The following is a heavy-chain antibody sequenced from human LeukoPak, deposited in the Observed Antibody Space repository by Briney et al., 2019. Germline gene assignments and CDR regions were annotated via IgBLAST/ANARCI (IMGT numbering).Heavy chain of an antibody. J-gene: IGHJ4*02. D-gene: IGHD3-9*01. V-gene: IGHV3-23*01. Sequence: GGSLRLSCAASGFTFSNYAMSWVRQAPGKGLEWVSAITGSGGNTYYADSVKGRFTIFRDNSKNTVFLQMNSLRAEDTAVYYCAKWGDYDVLTGYYVSDYWGQGTLVTVSS. CDR1: GFTFSNYA. CDR2: ITGSGGNT. CDR3: AKWGDYDVLTGYYVSDY.